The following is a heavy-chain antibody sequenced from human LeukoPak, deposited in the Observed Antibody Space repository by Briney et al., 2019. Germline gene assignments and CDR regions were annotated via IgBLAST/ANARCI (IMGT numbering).Heavy chain of an antibody. Sequence: SETLSLTCTVSGGSISNYYWSWIRQPAGKGLEWIGRIYTSGSTNYNPSLKSRVTMSVDTSKNQFSLKLSSMTAADTTVYYCARTTMVRGVIRRFDYGGQGTLVSVSS. CDR1: GGSISNYY. CDR2: IYTSGST. J-gene: IGHJ4*02. D-gene: IGHD3-10*01. V-gene: IGHV4-4*07. CDR3: ARTTMVRGVIRRFDY.